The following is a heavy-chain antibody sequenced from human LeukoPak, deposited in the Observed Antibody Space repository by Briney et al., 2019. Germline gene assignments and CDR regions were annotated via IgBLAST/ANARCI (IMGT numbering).Heavy chain of an antibody. D-gene: IGHD6-19*01. CDR2: IKQDGSEK. CDR3: ARALLEDVAGIHAEYFQH. CDR1: GFTFSSYW. J-gene: IGHJ1*01. Sequence: PGGSLRLSCAASGFTFSSYWMSWVRQAPGKGLEWVANIKQDGSEKYYVDSVKGRFTISRDNAKNSLYLQMNSLRAEDTAVYYCARALLEDVAGIHAEYFQHWGQGTLVTVSS. V-gene: IGHV3-7*03.